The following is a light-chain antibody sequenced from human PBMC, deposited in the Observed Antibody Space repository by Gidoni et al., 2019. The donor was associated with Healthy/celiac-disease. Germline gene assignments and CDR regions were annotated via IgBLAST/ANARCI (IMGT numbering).Light chain of an antibody. CDR3: PQSYSTPLFP. Sequence: DIQLNRSQSSLSASVGDRVTITCRASQSISSYLHWYQQKPGIAPKLLIYAASSLQSGVPSRFSGSGSGTDFTLTISSLQPEDFASYFFPQSYSTPLFPFGPGTKVDIK. V-gene: IGKV1-39*01. CDR1: QSISSY. J-gene: IGKJ3*01. CDR2: AAS.